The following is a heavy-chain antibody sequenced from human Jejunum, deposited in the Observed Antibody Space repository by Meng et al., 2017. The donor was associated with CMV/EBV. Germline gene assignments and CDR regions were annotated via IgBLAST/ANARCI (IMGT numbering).Heavy chain of an antibody. V-gene: IGHV1-69*17. CDR1: GGPSITYA. J-gene: IGHJ6*02. Sequence: SGGPSITYAISWVRQAPGQGLEWMGRIIPMFGIPTYALKFRDRVTLTADKSTSTAYLELSGLRSEDTAVYYCAREVTTFSYAIDVWGQGTMVTVSS. D-gene: IGHD1-1*01. CDR3: AREVTTFSYAIDV. CDR2: IIPMFGIP.